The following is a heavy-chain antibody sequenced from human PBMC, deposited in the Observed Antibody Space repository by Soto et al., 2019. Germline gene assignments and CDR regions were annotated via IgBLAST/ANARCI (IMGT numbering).Heavy chain of an antibody. V-gene: IGHV3-9*01. CDR1: GFTFDDYA. CDR2: ISWNSGSI. Sequence: GGSLRLSCAASGFTFDDYAMHWVRQAPGKGLEWVSGISWNSGSIGYADSVKGRFTISRDNAKNSLYLQMNSLRAEDAALYYWSKDIGQQLVLGWYFDLWGRGTLVTVSS. J-gene: IGHJ2*01. CDR3: SKDIGQQLVLGWYFDL. D-gene: IGHD6-6*01.